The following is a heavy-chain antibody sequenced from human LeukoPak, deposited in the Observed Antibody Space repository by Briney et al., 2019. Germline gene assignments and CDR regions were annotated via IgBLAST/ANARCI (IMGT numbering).Heavy chain of an antibody. J-gene: IGHJ5*02. CDR2: MNPNSGNT. CDR1: GYTFTNYD. V-gene: IGHV1-8*01. CDR3: ARPHCSSTDCHPPEWFDP. D-gene: IGHD2-2*01. Sequence: ASVKVSCKTSGYTFTNYDIDWVRQATGQGLEWMGWMNPNSGNTGYAQKFQGRVTMTRNTSISTAYMELSSLRSEDTAVYYCARPHCSSTDCHPPEWFDPWGQGTLVTVSS.